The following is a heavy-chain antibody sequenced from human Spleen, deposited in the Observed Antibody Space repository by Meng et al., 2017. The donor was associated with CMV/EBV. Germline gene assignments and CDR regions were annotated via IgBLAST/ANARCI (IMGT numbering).Heavy chain of an antibody. CDR2: IYYSGST. D-gene: IGHD6-19*01. J-gene: IGHJ4*02. Sequence: VSGDSVSSGAYYWGWGRQHPGKGLEWIGYIYYSGSTYYNPSLKSRVTISVDTSKNQFSLRLSSVTAADTAVYYCARGGSNSWYPDYWGQGTLVTVSS. CDR1: GDSVSSGAYY. V-gene: IGHV4-31*02. CDR3: ARGGSNSWYPDY.